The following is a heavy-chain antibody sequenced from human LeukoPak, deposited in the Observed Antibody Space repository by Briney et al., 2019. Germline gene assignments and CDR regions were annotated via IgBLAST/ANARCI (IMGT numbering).Heavy chain of an antibody. J-gene: IGHJ4*02. CDR2: ISAGAGSA. V-gene: IGHV3-23*01. Sequence: GGFLRLSCAASGFTFSSYAMNGVRQAPGRGLEWVSSISAGAGSAYYADSVKGRFTISRDNSKNTLYLQMNSLRAEDTAVYYCAKGYGYRWSVDYWGQGTLVTVSS. CDR3: AKGYGYRWSVDY. CDR1: GFTFSSYA. D-gene: IGHD6-13*01.